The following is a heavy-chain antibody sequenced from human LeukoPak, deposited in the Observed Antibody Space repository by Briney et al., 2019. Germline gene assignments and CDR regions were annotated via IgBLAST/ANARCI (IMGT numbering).Heavy chain of an antibody. J-gene: IGHJ6*02. CDR1: GGSISSSNW. CDR2: IYHSGST. CDR3: AGAHDDYSNPKSPDYHYYYGMDV. Sequence: SETLSLTCAVSGGSISSSNWWSWVRQPPGKGLEWIGEIYHSGSTNYNPSLKSRVTISVDKSKNQFSLKLSSVTAADTVVYYCAGAHDDYSNPKSPDYHYYYGMDVWGQGTTVTVSS. D-gene: IGHD4-11*01. V-gene: IGHV4-4*02.